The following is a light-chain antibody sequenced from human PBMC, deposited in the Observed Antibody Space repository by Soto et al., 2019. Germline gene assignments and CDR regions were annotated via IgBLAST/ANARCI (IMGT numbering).Light chain of an antibody. V-gene: IGKV3-20*01. CDR1: QSVSNSY. J-gene: IGKJ1*01. CDR3: QQYDNSPWT. Sequence: EIVLTQSPGTLSLSPGEGATLSCRASQSVSNSYLAWYQQKPGQAPRLLIYGASSRATGIPDRFSGGGSGTDFTLTISRLEPEDFAVYYCQQYDNSPWTFGQGTKVEIK. CDR2: GAS.